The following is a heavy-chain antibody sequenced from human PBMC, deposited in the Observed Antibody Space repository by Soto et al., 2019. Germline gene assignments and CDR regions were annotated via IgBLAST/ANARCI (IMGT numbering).Heavy chain of an antibody. CDR1: GFTFSNAW. V-gene: IGHV3-15*01. J-gene: IGHJ5*02. CDR3: TTDPPTASNWLDP. CDR2: IKSKTDGGTT. D-gene: IGHD5-18*01. Sequence: GESLKISCAASGFTFSNAWMSWVRQAPGKGLEWVGRIKSKTDGGTTDYAAPVKGRFTISRDDSKNTLYLQLNSLKTEDTAVYYCTTDPPTASNWLDPGGQGTLVTVSS.